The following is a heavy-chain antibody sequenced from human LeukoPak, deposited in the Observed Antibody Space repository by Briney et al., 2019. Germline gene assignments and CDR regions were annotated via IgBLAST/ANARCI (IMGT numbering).Heavy chain of an antibody. D-gene: IGHD5/OR15-5a*01. CDR2: INSDGSST. Sequence: GGSLRLSCAASGFTFSSYWRHWVRQGQGKGLVWVSRINSDGSSTSYAAAVKGRFTISKENAKNTLYLQINSLKAEDTAVYYCARTVSRWFDPWGQGTLVTVSS. CDR3: ARTVSRWFDP. J-gene: IGHJ5*02. CDR1: GFTFSSYW. V-gene: IGHV3-74*01.